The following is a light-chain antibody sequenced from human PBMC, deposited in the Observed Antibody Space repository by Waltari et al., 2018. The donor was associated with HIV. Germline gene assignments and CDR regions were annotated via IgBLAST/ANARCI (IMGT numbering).Light chain of an antibody. CDR1: GSNIANNY. V-gene: IGLV1-51*01. CDR3: ATWDSSLNAWV. CDR2: DNY. J-gene: IGLJ3*02. Sequence: QPVLTQPPSLSAPSGQKVTISCSGSGSNIANNYVSWYQQFPATAPKLLIYDNYKPPSGNPDLFAGSKAGPSATLGITAVQAGDEAAYYCATWDSSLNAWVFGGGTRLAVL.